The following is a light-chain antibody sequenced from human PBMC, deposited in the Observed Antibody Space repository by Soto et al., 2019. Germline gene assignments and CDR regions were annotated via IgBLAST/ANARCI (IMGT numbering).Light chain of an antibody. CDR1: SSDVGGYNF. CDR2: DVS. Sequence: QSVLTQPASVSGSPGQSITISCTGTSSDVGGYNFVSWYQHHPGKAPKLMIYDVSNRPSGVSNRFSGSKSGNTASLTISGVQAEDEADYHCSSYTSSYSVVFGGGTKLTVL. CDR3: SSYTSSYSVV. J-gene: IGLJ2*01. V-gene: IGLV2-14*03.